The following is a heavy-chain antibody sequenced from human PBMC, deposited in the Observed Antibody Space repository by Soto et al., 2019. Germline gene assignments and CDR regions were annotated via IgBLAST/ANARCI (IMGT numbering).Heavy chain of an antibody. CDR1: GFTFDDYA. CDR3: AKDRISGWYGGWFDP. J-gene: IGHJ5*02. CDR2: ISWNSGSI. V-gene: IGHV3-9*01. D-gene: IGHD6-19*01. Sequence: EVQLVESGGGLVQPGRSPRLSCAASGFTFDDYAMHWVRQAPGKGLEWVSGISWNSGSIGYADSVKGRFTISRDNAKNSLYLQMNSLRAEDTALYYCAKDRISGWYGGWFDPWGQGTLVTVSS.